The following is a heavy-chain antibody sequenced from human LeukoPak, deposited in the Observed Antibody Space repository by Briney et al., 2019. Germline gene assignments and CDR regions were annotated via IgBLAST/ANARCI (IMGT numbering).Heavy chain of an antibody. Sequence: PGGSLRLSCAASGFTFSSYAMHWVRQAPGKGLEWVAVISYDGSNKYYADSVKGRFTISRDNSKNTLYLQMNSLRAEDTAVYYCASSYYYDSSGYTPRFDYYYMDVWGKGTTVTVSS. CDR1: GFTFSSYA. CDR3: ASSYYYDSSGYTPRFDYYYMDV. D-gene: IGHD3-22*01. J-gene: IGHJ6*03. V-gene: IGHV3-30*04. CDR2: ISYDGSNK.